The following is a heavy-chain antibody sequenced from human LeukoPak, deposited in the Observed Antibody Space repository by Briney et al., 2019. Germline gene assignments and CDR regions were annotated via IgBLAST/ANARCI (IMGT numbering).Heavy chain of an antibody. V-gene: IGHV4-34*01. CDR2: INHSGST. Sequence: PSETLSLTCAVYGESFSGYYWSWIRQPPGKGLEWIGEINHSGSTNYNPSLKSRVTISVDTSKNQFSLKLSSVTAAYTAVYYCARVNSSSWYNWFDPWGQGTLVTVSS. CDR1: GESFSGYY. J-gene: IGHJ5*02. CDR3: ARVNSSSWYNWFDP. D-gene: IGHD6-13*01.